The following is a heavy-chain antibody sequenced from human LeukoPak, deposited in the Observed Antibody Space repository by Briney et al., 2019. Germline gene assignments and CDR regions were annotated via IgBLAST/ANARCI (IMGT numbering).Heavy chain of an antibody. CDR2: IWYDGSNK. Sequence: GGSLRLSCAASGFTFSSYGMHWVRQAPGKGLEWVAVIWYDGSNKYYADSVKGRFTISRDNSKNTLYLQMNSLGAEDTAVYYCARDTPFSSGWYGGVDYWGQGTLVTVSS. D-gene: IGHD6-19*01. CDR3: ARDTPFSSGWYGGVDY. CDR1: GFTFSSYG. V-gene: IGHV3-33*01. J-gene: IGHJ4*02.